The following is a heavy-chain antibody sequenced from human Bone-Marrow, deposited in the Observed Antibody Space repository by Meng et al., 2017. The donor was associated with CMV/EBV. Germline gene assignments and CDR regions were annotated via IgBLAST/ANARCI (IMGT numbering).Heavy chain of an antibody. CDR1: GFTFRSYA. J-gene: IGHJ6*02. CDR3: AKPGDHYYYYYSMDV. Sequence: GESLKISCAASGFTFRSYAMSWVRQAPGKGLEWVSAISGSGGNTYYAGFVKGRFTISRDNSKNTLYLQINSLRAEDTAVYYCAKPGDHYYYYYSMDVWGQGTTVTVSS. D-gene: IGHD7-27*01. CDR2: ISGSGGNT. V-gene: IGHV3-23*01.